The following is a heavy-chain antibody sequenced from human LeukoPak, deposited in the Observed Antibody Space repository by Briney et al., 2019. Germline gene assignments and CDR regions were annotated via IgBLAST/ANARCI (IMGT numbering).Heavy chain of an antibody. CDR1: GFTFSVYG. CDR3: AKLRSGGAAAGNY. CDR2: IWNDGSNK. J-gene: IGHJ4*02. D-gene: IGHD6-13*01. V-gene: IGHV3-33*06. Sequence: GRSLRLSCAASGFTFSVYGMHWVRQAPGKGLEWVGVIWNDGSNKYYADSVKGRFTISRDNSKNTLYLQMNSLRAEDTALYYCAKLRSGGAAAGNYWGQGTLVTVSS.